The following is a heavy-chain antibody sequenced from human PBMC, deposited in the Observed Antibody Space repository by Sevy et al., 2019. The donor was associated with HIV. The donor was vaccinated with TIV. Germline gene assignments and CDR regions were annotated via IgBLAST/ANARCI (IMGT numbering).Heavy chain of an antibody. D-gene: IGHD2-2*01. Sequence: GGSLRLSCPASGFTFSSYSMNWVRQAPGKGLEWVSSISSTSSNIYYADSVKGRFTISRDNAKNSLYLQMNSLRAEDTAVYYCARDYYCSSTSCYVSGVGDNYFDYWGQGTLVTVSS. CDR2: ISSTSSNI. J-gene: IGHJ4*02. CDR3: ARDYYCSSTSCYVSGVGDNYFDY. V-gene: IGHV3-21*01. CDR1: GFTFSSYS.